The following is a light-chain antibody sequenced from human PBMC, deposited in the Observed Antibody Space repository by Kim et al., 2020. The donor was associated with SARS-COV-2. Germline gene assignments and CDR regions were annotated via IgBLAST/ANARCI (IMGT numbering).Light chain of an antibody. CDR1: NSNIGVNT. J-gene: IGLJ3*02. CDR2: RDN. Sequence: ELTQPPSASGTPGQRVTISCSGSNSNIGVNTVNWYQQFPGTAPKLLIYRDNQRPSGVPDRFSGSKSGTSASLALSGLLSEDEADYYCATWDYSLNAWVFGGGTQLTVL. V-gene: IGLV1-44*01. CDR3: ATWDYSLNAWV.